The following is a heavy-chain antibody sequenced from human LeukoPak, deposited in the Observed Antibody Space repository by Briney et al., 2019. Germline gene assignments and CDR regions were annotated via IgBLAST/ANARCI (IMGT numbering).Heavy chain of an antibody. CDR2: ISPYNGGT. CDR1: GFAFKGYG. J-gene: IGHJ4*02. CDR3: ARGTAVSYADY. D-gene: IGHD5-18*01. Sequence: GASVKVSCKTSGFAFKGYGISWVRQAPGQGVEWMGWISPYNGGTNYAQKFQGRVTMTRDTSISTAYMELSRLRSDDTAVYYCARGTAVSYADYWGQGKLVTVSS. V-gene: IGHV1-2*02.